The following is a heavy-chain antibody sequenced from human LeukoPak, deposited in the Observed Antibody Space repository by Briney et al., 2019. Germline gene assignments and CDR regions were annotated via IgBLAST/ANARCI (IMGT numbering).Heavy chain of an antibody. CDR2: VWRGGNYK. J-gene: IGHJ5*02. CDR1: GFYFRTHA. V-gene: IGHV3-33*01. D-gene: IGHD6-19*01. CDR3: VIDPPDSGWAFWS. Sequence: GGSLRLSCSASGFYFRTHAMHWVRQAPGKGLEWVAMVWRGGNYKYYADSVKGRFTISRDDSRSGVYLQMHSLRAEDTAVCYCVIDPPDSGWAFWSWGQGALVTVSS.